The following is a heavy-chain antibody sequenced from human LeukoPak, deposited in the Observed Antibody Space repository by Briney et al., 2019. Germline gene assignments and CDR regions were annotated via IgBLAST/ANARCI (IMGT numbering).Heavy chain of an antibody. CDR1: GSTFDDYA. CDR2: ISWSSDSV. V-gene: IGHV3-9*01. Sequence: GGSLRLSCAASGSTFDDYAMHWVRQAPGKGLEWVSGISWSSDSVGYADSVKGRFTISRDNAENSLYLQMNSLRAEDTAFYYCARAGGSRYYYAMDVWGQGTTVTVSS. CDR3: ARAGGSRYYYAMDV. J-gene: IGHJ6*02. D-gene: IGHD3-16*01.